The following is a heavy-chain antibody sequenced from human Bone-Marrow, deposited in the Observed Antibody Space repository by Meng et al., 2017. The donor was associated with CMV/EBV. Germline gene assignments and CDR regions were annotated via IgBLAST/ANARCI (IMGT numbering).Heavy chain of an antibody. CDR3: AKPAVYSSSWYSHYYYGMNV. D-gene: IGHD6-13*01. Sequence: GESLKISCAASGFTFSSYAMSWVRQAPGKGLEWVSAISGSGGSTYYADSVKGRFTISRDNSKNTLYLQMNSLRAEDTAVYYCAKPAVYSSSWYSHYYYGMNVWVQETTVTVSS. CDR2: ISGSGGST. J-gene: IGHJ6*02. CDR1: GFTFSSYA. V-gene: IGHV3-23*01.